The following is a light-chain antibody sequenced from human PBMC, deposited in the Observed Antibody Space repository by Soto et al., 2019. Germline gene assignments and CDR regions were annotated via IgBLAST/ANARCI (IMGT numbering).Light chain of an antibody. CDR2: GTS. V-gene: IGKV3-15*01. CDR3: QQYITYST. J-gene: IGKJ1*01. CDR1: QSVSSN. Sequence: EIVMTQSPATLSVSPGERATLSCRASQSVSSNLAWYQQKPGQAPRLLIYGTSTRATGIPARLSGSGSGTEFTLTITSLQTDDFATYYCQQYITYSTFGQGTKVDIK.